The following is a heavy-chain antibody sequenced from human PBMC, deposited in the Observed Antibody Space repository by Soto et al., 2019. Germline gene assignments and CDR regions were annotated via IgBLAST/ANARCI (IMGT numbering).Heavy chain of an antibody. J-gene: IGHJ4*02. CDR1: GGSFSGYY. V-gene: IGHV4-34*01. CDR2: INHSGST. CDR3: ARMSGSYYLSPYFDY. D-gene: IGHD1-26*01. Sequence: SETLSLTCAVYGGSFSGYYWSWIRQPPGKGLEWIGEINHSGSTNYNPSLKSRVTISVDTSKNQFSLKLSSVTAADTAVYYCARMSGSYYLSPYFDYWGQGTLVTVSS.